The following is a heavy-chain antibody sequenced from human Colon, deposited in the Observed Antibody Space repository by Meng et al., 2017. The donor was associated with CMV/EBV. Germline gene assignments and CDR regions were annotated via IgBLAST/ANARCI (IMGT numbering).Heavy chain of an antibody. Sequence: SETLSLTCSVSGASISSSQYYWGWIRQPPGKGLEWIASIYHSGSTYYNPSLKSRVTISVDTSKNQFSLKLSSVTAADTAVYYCARRKYSSGWYEAFDIWGQGTTVTVSS. CDR1: GASISSSQYY. CDR3: ARRKYSSGWYEAFDI. CDR2: IYHSGST. J-gene: IGHJ3*02. D-gene: IGHD6-19*01. V-gene: IGHV4-39*07.